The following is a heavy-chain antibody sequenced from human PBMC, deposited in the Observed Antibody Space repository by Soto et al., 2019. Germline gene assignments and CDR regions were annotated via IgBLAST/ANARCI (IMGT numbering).Heavy chain of an antibody. CDR3: AREGYYYDSSGYQFDY. J-gene: IGHJ4*02. V-gene: IGHV1-69*06. D-gene: IGHD3-22*01. Sequence: SVKVSCKASGGTFSSYAISWVRQAPGQGLEWMGGIIPIFGTANYAQKFQGRVTITADKSTSTAYMELSSLRSEDTAVYYCAREGYYYDSSGYQFDYWGQGTLSTVSS. CDR1: GGTFSSYA. CDR2: IIPIFGTA.